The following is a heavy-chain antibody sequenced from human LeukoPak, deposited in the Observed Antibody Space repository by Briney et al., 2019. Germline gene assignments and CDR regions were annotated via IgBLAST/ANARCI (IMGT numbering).Heavy chain of an antibody. D-gene: IGHD6-19*01. J-gene: IGHJ4*02. V-gene: IGHV3-21*01. Sequence: GGSLRLSCAASGFTFSSYSMNWVRHAPGKGLEWVSSISSSSSYIYYADSVKGRFTISRDNAKNSLYLQMNSLTAEDTAVYYCARDHSQLYSSGWQPFDYWGQGTLVTVSS. CDR2: ISSSSSYI. CDR1: GFTFSSYS. CDR3: ARDHSQLYSSGWQPFDY.